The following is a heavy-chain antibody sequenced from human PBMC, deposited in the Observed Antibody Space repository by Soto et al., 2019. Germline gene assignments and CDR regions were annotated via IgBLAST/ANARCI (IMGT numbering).Heavy chain of an antibody. CDR1: GGTFSSYA. D-gene: IGHD3-22*01. V-gene: IGHV1-69*13. Sequence: ASVKVSCKASGGTFSSYAISWVRQAPGQGLEWMGGIIPIFGTANYAQKFQGRVTITADESTSTAYMELSSLRSEDTAVYYCATTSSWGTYYYDSSGRHYFDYWGQGTLVTVSS. CDR2: IIPIFGTA. J-gene: IGHJ4*02. CDR3: ATTSSWGTYYYDSSGRHYFDY.